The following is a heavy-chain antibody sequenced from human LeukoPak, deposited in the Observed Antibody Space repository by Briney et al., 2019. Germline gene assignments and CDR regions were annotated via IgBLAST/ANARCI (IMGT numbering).Heavy chain of an antibody. CDR2: INPNSGGT. V-gene: IGHV1-2*04. J-gene: IGHJ4*02. CDR3: ARAPNYSSSWDVLDY. D-gene: IGHD6-13*01. CDR1: GYTFASYY. Sequence: GASVKVSCKASGYTFASYYMHWVRQAPGQGLEWMGWINPNSGGTNYAQKFQGWVTMTRDTSISTAYMELSRLRSDDTAVYYCARAPNYSSSWDVLDYWGQGTLVTVSS.